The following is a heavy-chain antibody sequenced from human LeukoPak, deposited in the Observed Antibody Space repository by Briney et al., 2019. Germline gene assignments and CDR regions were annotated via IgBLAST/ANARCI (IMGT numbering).Heavy chain of an antibody. CDR2: INHIGRV. V-gene: IGHV4-34*01. CDR3: ARGLSSTRRWLQSYYVYY. Sequence: TSETLSLTCTVYGGSFSGYYWSTIRQPPGKGLEWIGEINHIGRVTYNPSLKSRVTISVDTSKNQFSLKRSSVTAADTAVYYCARGLSSTRRWLQSYYVYYWGQGTLVTVSS. J-gene: IGHJ4*02. D-gene: IGHD5-24*01. CDR1: GGSFSGYY.